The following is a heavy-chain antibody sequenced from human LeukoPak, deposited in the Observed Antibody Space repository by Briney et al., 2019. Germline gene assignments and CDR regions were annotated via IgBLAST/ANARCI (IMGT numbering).Heavy chain of an antibody. CDR3: ARGGGSPYYYYGMDV. CDR1: GFTFSRYG. Sequence: GGSLRLSCAASGFTFSRYGMHWVRQAPGKGLEWVSAISGSGGSTYHADSVKGRFTISRDNSKNTLYLQMNSLRAEDTAVYYCARGGGSPYYYYGMDVWGQGTTVTVSS. CDR2: ISGSGGST. V-gene: IGHV3-23*01. D-gene: IGHD1-26*01. J-gene: IGHJ6*02.